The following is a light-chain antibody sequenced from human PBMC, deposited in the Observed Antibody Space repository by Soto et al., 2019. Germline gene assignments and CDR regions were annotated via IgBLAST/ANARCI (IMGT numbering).Light chain of an antibody. CDR2: HAS. V-gene: IGKV3-20*01. Sequence: ENVLTQSPGTLSLSPGERATLSCRASQSISSSYLCWYQQKPDQTPRLLIYHASNSATGIPDRFSGSGSGTDFTLTISRLAPEDFAVYYCQQYGDSLLTFGGGTKVEIK. CDR1: QSISSSY. CDR3: QQYGDSLLT. J-gene: IGKJ4*01.